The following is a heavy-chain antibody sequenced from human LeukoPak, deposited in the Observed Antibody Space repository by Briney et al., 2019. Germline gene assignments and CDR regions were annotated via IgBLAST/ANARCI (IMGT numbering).Heavy chain of an antibody. CDR2: INAGNGNT. CDR3: ARGYCSSTSCYLGSTY. D-gene: IGHD2-2*01. V-gene: IGHV1-3*01. Sequence: ASVKVSCKASGYTFTSYAMHWVRQAPGQRLEWMGWINAGNGNTKYSQKFQGRVTITRDTSASTAYMELSSLRSGDTAVYYCARGYCSSTSCYLGSTYWGQGTLVTVSS. CDR1: GYTFTSYA. J-gene: IGHJ4*02.